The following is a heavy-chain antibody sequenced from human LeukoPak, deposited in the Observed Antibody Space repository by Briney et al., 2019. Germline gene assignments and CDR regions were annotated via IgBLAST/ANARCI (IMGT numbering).Heavy chain of an antibody. CDR1: GGSISSSLNY. CDR3: AAPSGYSGYDWFSHFDY. CDR2: ICYSGST. Sequence: KPSETLSLACTVSGGSISSSLNYWGWIRQPPGKGLEWIGSICYSGSTYYNPSLKSRVTISVDTSKNQFSLSLSSVTAADTAVYYCAAPSGYSGYDWFSHFDYWGQGTLVTVSS. D-gene: IGHD5-12*01. V-gene: IGHV4-39*01. J-gene: IGHJ4*02.